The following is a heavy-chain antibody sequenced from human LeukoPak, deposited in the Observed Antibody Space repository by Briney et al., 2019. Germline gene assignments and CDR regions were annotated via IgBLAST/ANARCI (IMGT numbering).Heavy chain of an antibody. V-gene: IGHV3-23*01. CDR2: ISGSGDNT. CDR3: ARDAPNDYGDQIPFDY. Sequence: PGGSLRLSCAASGFTFSSYAMSWVRQAPGKGLEWVSAISGSGDNTYYADSVKGRFTISRDNSKNTLYLQMNSLRAEDTAVYYCARDAPNDYGDQIPFDYWGQGTLVTVSS. J-gene: IGHJ4*02. D-gene: IGHD4-17*01. CDR1: GFTFSSYA.